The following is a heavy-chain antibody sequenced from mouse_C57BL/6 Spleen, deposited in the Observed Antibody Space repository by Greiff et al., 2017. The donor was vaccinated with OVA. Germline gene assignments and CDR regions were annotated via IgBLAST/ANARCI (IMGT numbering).Heavy chain of an antibody. CDR1: GYAFSSSW. J-gene: IGHJ3*01. D-gene: IGHD1-1*01. Sequence: QVQLQQSGPELVKPGASVKISCKASGYAFSSSWMNWVKQRPGKGLEWIGRIYPGDGDTNYNVKFKGKATLTADKSSSTAYMQLSSLTSEDSAVYVCARGYGSSMAWFAYWGQGTLVTVSA. CDR3: ARGYGSSMAWFAY. CDR2: IYPGDGDT. V-gene: IGHV1-82*01.